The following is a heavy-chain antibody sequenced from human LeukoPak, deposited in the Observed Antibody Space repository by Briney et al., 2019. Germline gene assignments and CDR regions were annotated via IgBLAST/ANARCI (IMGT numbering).Heavy chain of an antibody. D-gene: IGHD4-23*01. CDR3: ARTPVVTYYYYYGMDV. V-gene: IGHV4-39*01. CDR2: IYYSGST. J-gene: IGHJ6*02. CDR1: GGSISSSSYY. Sequence: SETLSLTCTVYGGSISSSSYYWGWIRQPPGKGLEWVGSIYYSGSTYYNPSLKSRVTISVDTSKNQFSLKLSSVTAADTAVYYCARTPVVTYYYYYGMDVWGQGTTVTVSS.